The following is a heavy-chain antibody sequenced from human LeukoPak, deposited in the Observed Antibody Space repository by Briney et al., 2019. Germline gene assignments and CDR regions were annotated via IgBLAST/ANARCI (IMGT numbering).Heavy chain of an antibody. Sequence: ASVKVSCKASGYTFTSYGISWVRQAPGQGLEWMGWISAYNGNTNYAQKLQGRVTMTTDTSTSTAYMELRSLRSDDTAVYYCARDVAVVVPAAKPEYFQHWGQGTLVTVSS. J-gene: IGHJ1*01. CDR3: ARDVAVVVPAAKPEYFQH. V-gene: IGHV1-18*01. D-gene: IGHD2-2*02. CDR1: GYTFTSYG. CDR2: ISAYNGNT.